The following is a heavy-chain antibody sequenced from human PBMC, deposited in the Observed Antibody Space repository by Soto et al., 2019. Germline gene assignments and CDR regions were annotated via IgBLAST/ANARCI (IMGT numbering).Heavy chain of an antibody. D-gene: IGHD3-10*01. Sequence: ASVKVSCKASGYTFTSYYMHWVRQAPGQGLEWMGIINPSGGSTSYAQKFQGRVTMTRDTSTSTVYMELSSLRSEDTAVYYCARSQGVLLWFGELLPNAFYYYYGMDVWG. CDR2: INPSGGST. V-gene: IGHV1-46*03. J-gene: IGHJ6*02. CDR1: GYTFTSYY. CDR3: ARSQGVLLWFGELLPNAFYYYYGMDV.